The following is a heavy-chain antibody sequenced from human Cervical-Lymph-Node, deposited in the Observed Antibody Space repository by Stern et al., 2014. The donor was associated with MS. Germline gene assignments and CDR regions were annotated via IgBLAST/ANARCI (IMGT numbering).Heavy chain of an antibody. D-gene: IGHD1-1*01. CDR3: AHRRVQSDAWPTTFDY. V-gene: IGHV2-5*02. Sequence: QVTLKASGPTLVKPTQTLTLTCSFSGFSLSTSGVNVGWFRQPPGKALEXLGFLFWDDDKRYRPPLKTRLTITKHASENQVVLTMTNVDPLDTATYYCAHRRVQSDAWPTTFDYWGPGTLVTVSS. J-gene: IGHJ4*02. CDR1: GFSLSTSGVN. CDR2: LFWDDDK.